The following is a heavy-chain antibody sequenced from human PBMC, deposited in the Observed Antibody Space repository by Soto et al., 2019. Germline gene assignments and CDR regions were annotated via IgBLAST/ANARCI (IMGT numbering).Heavy chain of an antibody. V-gene: IGHV3-30*18. CDR2: VSSDGRTK. J-gene: IGHJ4*01. CDR3: AKEIEVAGDLDY. D-gene: IGHD6-19*01. Sequence: GGSLRLSCVASGFAFSRYGIHWVRQAPGKGLEWVGVVSSDGRTKYYADSVKGRFTISRDNFKNTLYLQVGSLRPEDTAVYYCAKEIEVAGDLDYWGHGTLVTVSS. CDR1: GFAFSRYG.